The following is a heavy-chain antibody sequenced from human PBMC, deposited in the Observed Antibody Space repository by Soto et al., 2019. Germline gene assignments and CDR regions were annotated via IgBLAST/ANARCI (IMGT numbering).Heavy chain of an antibody. CDR1: GLTVSSNY. J-gene: IGHJ2*01. Sequence: EVQLVESGGGFIQPGGSLRLSCAASGLTVSSNYMSWLRQAPGKGLEWVSVIYSGGDTYYADSVKGRFTISRDNSKNTLYLQMNSLRAEDTAMYYGARDRAKVRSPGNLNSYWYFDLWGRGTLVTVSS. D-gene: IGHD3-10*01. V-gene: IGHV3-53*01. CDR3: ARDRAKVRSPGNLNSYWYFDL. CDR2: IYSGGDT.